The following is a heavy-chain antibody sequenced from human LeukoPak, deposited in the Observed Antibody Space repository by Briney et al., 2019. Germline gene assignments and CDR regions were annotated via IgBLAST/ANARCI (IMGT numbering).Heavy chain of an antibody. CDR1: GYTFTGYY. CDR3: AREGTDYYDSSGCLDY. CDR2: INPNSGGT. D-gene: IGHD3-22*01. Sequence: ALVKVSCKASGYTFTGYYMHWVRQAPGQGLEWMGWINPNSGGTNYAQKFQGRVTMTRDTSISTAYMELSRLRSDDTAVYYCAREGTDYYDSSGCLDYWGQGTLVTVSS. J-gene: IGHJ4*02. V-gene: IGHV1-2*02.